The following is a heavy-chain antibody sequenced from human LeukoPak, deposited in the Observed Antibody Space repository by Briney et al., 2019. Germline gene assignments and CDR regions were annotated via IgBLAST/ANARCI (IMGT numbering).Heavy chain of an antibody. J-gene: IGHJ4*02. D-gene: IGHD3-16*02. CDR1: GFTFSSYG. Sequence: GGSLRLSCAASGFTFSSYGMHWVRQAPGKGLEWVAVISYDGSNKYYADPVKGRFTISRDNSKNTLYLQMNSLRAEDTAVYYCANPRFLEWSNRLRLGELSSDYWGQRTLVTVSS. V-gene: IGHV3-30*18. CDR2: ISYDGSNK. CDR3: ANPRFLEWSNRLRLGELSSDY.